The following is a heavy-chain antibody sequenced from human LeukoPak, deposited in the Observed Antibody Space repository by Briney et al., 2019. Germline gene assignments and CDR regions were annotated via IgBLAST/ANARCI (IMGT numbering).Heavy chain of an antibody. CDR3: ARRSGSYSYYFDY. J-gene: IGHJ4*02. CDR1: GGSISSSSYY. Sequence: SETLSLTCTVSGGSISSSSYYWGWIRQPPGKGLEWIGSIYYSGSTYYNPSLKSRVTIPVDTSKNQFSLELSSVTAADTAVYYCARRSGSYSYYFDYWGQGTLVTVSS. CDR2: IYYSGST. V-gene: IGHV4-39*01. D-gene: IGHD1-26*01.